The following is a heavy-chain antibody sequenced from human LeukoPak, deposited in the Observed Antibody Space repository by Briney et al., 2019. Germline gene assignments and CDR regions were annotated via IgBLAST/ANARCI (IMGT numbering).Heavy chain of an antibody. Sequence: SETLSLTCTVSGGSVSSGSYYWSWIRQPPGKGLEWIGYIYYSGSTNYNPSLKSRVTISVDTSKNQFSLKLSSVTAADTAVYYCAREIGYYYDSRGYHAYYFDYWGQGTLVTVSS. CDR1: GGSVSSGSYY. V-gene: IGHV4-61*01. J-gene: IGHJ4*02. CDR3: AREIGYYYDSRGYHAYYFDY. D-gene: IGHD3-22*01. CDR2: IYYSGST.